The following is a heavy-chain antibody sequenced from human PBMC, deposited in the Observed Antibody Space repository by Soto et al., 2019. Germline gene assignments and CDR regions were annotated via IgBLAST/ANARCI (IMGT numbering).Heavy chain of an antibody. CDR2: ISSSSSYI. Sequence: GGSLRLSCAASGFTFSSYSMNWVRQAPGKGLEWVSSISSSSSYIYYADPVKGRFTISRDNAKNSLYLQMNSLRAEDTAVYYCARVVVGAYYYGMDVWGQGTTVTVSS. V-gene: IGHV3-21*01. CDR3: ARVVVGAYYYGMDV. CDR1: GFTFSSYS. D-gene: IGHD2-15*01. J-gene: IGHJ6*02.